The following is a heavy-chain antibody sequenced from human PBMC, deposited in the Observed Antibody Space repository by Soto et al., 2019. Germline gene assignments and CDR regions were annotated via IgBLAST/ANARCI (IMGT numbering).Heavy chain of an antibody. CDR2: IIPIFGTA. V-gene: IGHV1-69*13. CDR3: AREGHRYSSSWYGFDY. CDR1: GGTFSSYA. Sequence: SVKVSCKASGGTFSSYAISWVRQAPGQGLEWMGGIIPIFGTANYAQKFQGRVTITADESTSTAYMELSSLRSEDTAVYYCAREGHRYSSSWYGFDYWGQGTLVTVSS. D-gene: IGHD6-13*01. J-gene: IGHJ4*02.